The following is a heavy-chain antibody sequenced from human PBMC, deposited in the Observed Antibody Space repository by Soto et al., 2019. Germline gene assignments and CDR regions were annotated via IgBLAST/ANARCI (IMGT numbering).Heavy chain of an antibody. CDR3: ARHAGYSSSWYYGVDWFDP. CDR2: ISGSGST. D-gene: IGHD6-13*01. V-gene: IGHV3-23*01. J-gene: IGHJ5*02. CDR1: GFTFSSYT. Sequence: GGSLRLSCAASGFTFSSYTLSWVRQAPGKGLEWVSAISGSGSTYYADSVKGRFTISRDNSKNTLYLQMNSLRAEDTAVYYCARHAGYSSSWYYGVDWFDPWGQGTLVTVSS.